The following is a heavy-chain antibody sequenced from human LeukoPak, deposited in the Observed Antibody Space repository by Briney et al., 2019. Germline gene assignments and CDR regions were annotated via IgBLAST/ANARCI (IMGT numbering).Heavy chain of an antibody. D-gene: IGHD6-19*01. V-gene: IGHV3-30*18. CDR2: ITCDGSNK. J-gene: IGHJ4*02. CDR1: GFTFSSYG. Sequence: GGPLRLSCAASGFTFSSYGMHWVRHAPGKGLEWVAVITCDGSNKYYADSVKGRFAISRYKSKNTLYLQMNSRTPEDTAVYYCAKDTSPYSSGWGLDYWGQRTLVTVSS. CDR3: AKDTSPYSSGWGLDY.